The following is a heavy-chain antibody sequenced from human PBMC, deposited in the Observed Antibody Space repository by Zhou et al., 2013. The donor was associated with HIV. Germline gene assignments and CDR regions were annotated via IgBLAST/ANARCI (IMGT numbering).Heavy chain of an antibody. CDR3: ARVVFDRSDY. Sequence: QLQLVQSGAEVKRPGASVKVSCKASGYTFSGFGISWVRRAPGQGLEWMGWISGYNGNTKYAQKFQGRVTMTTDTSTSTAYMEVRSLRSDDTAVYYCARVVFDRSDYWGQGTLVTVSS. CDR1: GYTFSGFG. J-gene: IGHJ4*02. V-gene: IGHV1-18*01. D-gene: IGHD3-9*01. CDR2: ISGYNGNT.